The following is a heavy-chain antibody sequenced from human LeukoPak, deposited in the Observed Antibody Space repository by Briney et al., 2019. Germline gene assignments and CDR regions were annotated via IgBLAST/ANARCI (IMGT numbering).Heavy chain of an antibody. CDR3: ARRVGVVVPAAMTRGNAFDI. V-gene: IGHV4-34*01. CDR1: GGSFSGYY. D-gene: IGHD2-2*01. Sequence: SETLSLTCAVYGGSFSGYYWSWIRQPPGKGLEWIGEINHSGSTNYNSSLKSRVTISVDTSKNQFSLKLSSVTAADTAVYYCARRVGVVVPAAMTRGNAFDIWGQGTMVTVSS. J-gene: IGHJ3*02. CDR2: INHSGST.